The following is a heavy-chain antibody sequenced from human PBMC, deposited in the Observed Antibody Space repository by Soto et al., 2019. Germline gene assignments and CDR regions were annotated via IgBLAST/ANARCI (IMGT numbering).Heavy chain of an antibody. V-gene: IGHV1-2*04. J-gene: IGHJ4*02. D-gene: IGHD3-16*01. Sequence: GASVKVSCKASGYTFTTFSIHWVRQAPGQSLEWMGWVNPDSGTTNYAQKFQGWVTMTRDKSISTTYMELSRLTFDDTAVYFCVRGWNYGPTLYFDFWGQGALVTVSS. CDR1: GYTFTTFS. CDR2: VNPDSGTT. CDR3: VRGWNYGPTLYFDF.